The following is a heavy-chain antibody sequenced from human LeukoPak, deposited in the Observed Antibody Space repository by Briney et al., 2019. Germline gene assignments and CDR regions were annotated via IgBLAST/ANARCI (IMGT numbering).Heavy chain of an antibody. V-gene: IGHV4-30-2*01. Sequence: SETLSLTCAVSGGSISSGGYSWSWIRQPPGKGLEWIGYIYHSGSTYYNPSLKSRVTISVDRSKNQFSLKLSSVTAADTAVYYCARDIGGVSDYWGQGTLVTVSS. CDR2: IYHSGST. J-gene: IGHJ4*02. D-gene: IGHD3-16*01. CDR3: ARDIGGVSDY. CDR1: GGSISSGGYS.